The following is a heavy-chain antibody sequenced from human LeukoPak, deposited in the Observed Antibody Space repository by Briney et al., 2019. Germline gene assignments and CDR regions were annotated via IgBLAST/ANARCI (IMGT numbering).Heavy chain of an antibody. Sequence: PSETLSLTCTVSGXSISSYYGTWIRQPPGKGLEWIGYIYYSGSTNYNPSLKSRVTISVDTSNNQFSLKLSSVTAADTAVYYCARGPPGGQFDPWGQGTLVTVSS. D-gene: IGHD3-10*01. J-gene: IGHJ5*02. CDR2: IYYSGST. CDR1: GXSISSYY. V-gene: IGHV4-59*01. CDR3: ARGPPGGQFDP.